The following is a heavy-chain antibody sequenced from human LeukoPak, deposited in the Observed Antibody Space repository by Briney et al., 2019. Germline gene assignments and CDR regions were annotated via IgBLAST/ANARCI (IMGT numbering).Heavy chain of an antibody. V-gene: IGHV3-30*02. CDR3: AKNHVTVPNGDWFGP. CDR2: IRYDGSNK. CDR1: GFTFSSYG. Sequence: QPGGSLRLSCAASGFTFSSYGMHWVRQAPGKGLEWVAFIRYDGSNKYYADSVKGRFTISRDNSKNTLYLQMNSLRAEDTAVYYCAKNHVTVPNGDWFGPWGQGTLVTVSS. J-gene: IGHJ5*02. D-gene: IGHD4-11*01.